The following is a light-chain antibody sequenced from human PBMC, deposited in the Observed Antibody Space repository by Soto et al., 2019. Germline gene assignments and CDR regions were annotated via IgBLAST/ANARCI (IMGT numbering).Light chain of an antibody. Sequence: EIVLTQSPGTLSLSPGEGATLSCRASQSVNSNYLAWFQQKPGQAPRLLIYSTSNRATGIPDRFSGSGSGTDFTLTISRLEPEDFVVYYCQQYDKSPCTFGQGTKVEIK. CDR3: QQYDKSPCT. J-gene: IGKJ1*01. CDR1: QSVNSNY. CDR2: STS. V-gene: IGKV3-20*01.